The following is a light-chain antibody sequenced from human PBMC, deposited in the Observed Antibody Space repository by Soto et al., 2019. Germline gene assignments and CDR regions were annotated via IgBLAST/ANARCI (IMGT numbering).Light chain of an antibody. Sequence: DIQMTQSPSSLSASVGDRVTITCRASQSISSYLNWYQQKPGQAPRLLIYAASSLQSGIPARFTGSGSGTDFTLTISSLQPEDFATYYCQQSNNIPHTFGQGTKLEIK. V-gene: IGKV1-39*01. J-gene: IGKJ2*01. CDR3: QQSNNIPHT. CDR1: QSISSY. CDR2: AAS.